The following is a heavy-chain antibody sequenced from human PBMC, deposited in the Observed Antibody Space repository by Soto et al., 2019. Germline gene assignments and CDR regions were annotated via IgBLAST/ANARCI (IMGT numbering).Heavy chain of an antibody. D-gene: IGHD4-17*01. V-gene: IGHV3-74*01. CDR2: INSDGSST. CDR3: ARDPTVTTSEYFQH. Sequence: EVQLVESGGGLVQPGGSLRLSCAASGFIFSNYWMHWVRQTPGKGLVWVSRINSDGSSTSYADSVKGRFTISRDNAKNTPYLQMNSLRAEDTAVYYCARDPTVTTSEYFQHWGQGTLVTVSS. CDR1: GFIFSNYW. J-gene: IGHJ1*01.